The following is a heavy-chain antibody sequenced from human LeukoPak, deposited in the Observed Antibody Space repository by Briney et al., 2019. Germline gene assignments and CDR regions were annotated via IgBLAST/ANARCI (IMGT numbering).Heavy chain of an antibody. CDR1: GGSMSDYF. J-gene: IGHJ4*02. D-gene: IGHD3-16*01. CDR2: IYYSGST. CDR3: AIHGALDC. V-gene: IGHV4-59*08. Sequence: SETLSLTCTVYGGSMSDYFWSWIRQPPGKGLEWIENIYYSGSTNYNPSLNSRVTISVDTSKNQFSLKLNSVTAADTAVYYCAIHGALDCWGQGTLVTVSS.